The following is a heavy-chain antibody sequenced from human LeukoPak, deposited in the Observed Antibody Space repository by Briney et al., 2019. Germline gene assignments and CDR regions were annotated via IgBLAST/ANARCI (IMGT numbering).Heavy chain of an antibody. CDR1: GGSISSSSYY. CDR3: ARDTSSGYSFDY. Sequence: SETLSLTCTVSGGSISSSSYYWGWIRQPPGKGLEWIGSIYYSGSTYYNPSLKSRVTISVDTSKNQFSLKLSSVTAADTAVYYCARDTSSGYSFDYWGQGTLVTVSS. D-gene: IGHD3-22*01. CDR2: IYYSGST. V-gene: IGHV4-39*07. J-gene: IGHJ4*02.